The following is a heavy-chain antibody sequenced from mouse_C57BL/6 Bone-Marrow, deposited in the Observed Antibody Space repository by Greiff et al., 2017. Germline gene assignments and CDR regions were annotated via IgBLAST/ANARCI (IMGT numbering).Heavy chain of an antibody. D-gene: IGHD1-1*01. Sequence: VQRVESGPGLVQPSQSLSITCTVSGFSLTSYGVHWVRQPPGKGLEWLGVIWSGGSTDYNAAFISRLSISKDNSKRQVFFKMNSLQADDTAIYYCAKNRGSSYDYAMDYWGQGTSVTVSS. CDR1: GFSLTSYG. V-gene: IGHV2-4*01. CDR2: IWSGGST. J-gene: IGHJ4*01. CDR3: AKNRGSSYDYAMDY.